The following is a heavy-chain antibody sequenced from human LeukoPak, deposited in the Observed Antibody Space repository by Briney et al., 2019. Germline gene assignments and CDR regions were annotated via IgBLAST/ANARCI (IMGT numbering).Heavy chain of an antibody. J-gene: IGHJ6*03. V-gene: IGHV4-39*01. CDR3: ARRPQSYIDV. Sequence: SETLSPTCTVSGGSISSSSYYWGWIRQPPGKGLEWIGSINYSGNTFYNPSLKSRVTISVDTSKNQFSLNLSSVTAADTAVYYCARRPQSYIDVWGKGTTVTVSS. CDR1: GGSISSSSYY. CDR2: INYSGNT.